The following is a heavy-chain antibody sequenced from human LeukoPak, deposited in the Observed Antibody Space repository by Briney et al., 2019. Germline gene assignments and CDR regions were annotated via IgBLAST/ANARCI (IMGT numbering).Heavy chain of an antibody. CDR2: IYYSGST. CDR3: ARALVISGDYVSGVDYYYYYGMDV. V-gene: IGHV4-30-4*08. J-gene: IGHJ6*02. Sequence: LRLSCAASGFTFSSYAMNWIRQPPGKGLEWIGYIYYSGSTYYNPSLKSRVTISVDTSKNQFSLKLSSVTAADTAVYYCARALVISGDYVSGVDYYYYYGMDVWGQGTTVTVSS. D-gene: IGHD4-17*01. CDR1: GFTFSSYA.